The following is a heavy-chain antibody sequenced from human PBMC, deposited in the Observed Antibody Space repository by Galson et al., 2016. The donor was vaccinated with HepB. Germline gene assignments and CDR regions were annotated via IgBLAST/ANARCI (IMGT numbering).Heavy chain of an antibody. Sequence: SLRLSCAASGFTFSSYGMHWVRQAPGKGLEWVAVISYDGSNKYYTDSVKGRFTISRDNSKNTLYLQMNSLRAEDTAVYYCARDINLYDCSGYYYDPSRNADYWGQGTLVTVAS. D-gene: IGHD3-22*01. V-gene: IGHV3-30*03. CDR3: ARDINLYDCSGYYYDPSRNADY. CDR1: GFTFSSYG. CDR2: ISYDGSNK. J-gene: IGHJ4*02.